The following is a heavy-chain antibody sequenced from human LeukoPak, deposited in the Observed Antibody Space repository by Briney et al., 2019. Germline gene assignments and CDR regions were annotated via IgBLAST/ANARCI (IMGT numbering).Heavy chain of an antibody. J-gene: IGHJ3*01. CDR1: GTSISSGDYY. Sequence: PSETLSLTCTVSGTSISSGDYYWNWIRQPAGKGLEWIGRIYSSGSTNYNPSLRSRVTISRDTSKNQFSLQLNSVTAADTAVYYCVRRGDVWGQGTMVTVSS. CDR2: IYSSGST. V-gene: IGHV4-61*02. CDR3: VRRGDV.